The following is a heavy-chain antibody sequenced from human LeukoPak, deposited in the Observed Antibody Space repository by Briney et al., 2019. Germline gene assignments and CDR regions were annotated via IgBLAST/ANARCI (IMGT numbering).Heavy chain of an antibody. CDR2: IYYSGST. V-gene: IGHV4-31*03. CDR1: GGSISSGGYY. D-gene: IGHD6-13*01. J-gene: IGHJ4*02. Sequence: SETLSLTCTVSGGSISSGGYYWSWIRQHPGKGLKWIGYIYYSGSTYYNPSLKSRVTISVDTSKNQFSLKLSSVTAADTAVYYCARGRSGYSSSWDYWGQGTLVTVSS. CDR3: ARGRSGYSSSWDY.